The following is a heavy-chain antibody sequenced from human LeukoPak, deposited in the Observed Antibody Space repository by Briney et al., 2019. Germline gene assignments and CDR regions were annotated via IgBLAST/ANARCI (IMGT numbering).Heavy chain of an antibody. J-gene: IGHJ4*02. CDR2: IYHSGST. D-gene: IGHD1-26*01. CDR1: GYSISSGYY. V-gene: IGHV4-38-2*01. CDR3: ARLSNRDSGSYFYFDY. Sequence: PSETLSLTCAVSGYSISSGYYWGWIRQPPGKGLEWIGSIYHSGSTYYNPSLESRVTISVDTSKNQFSLKLSSVTAADTAVYYCARLSNRDSGSYFYFDYWGQGTLVTVSS.